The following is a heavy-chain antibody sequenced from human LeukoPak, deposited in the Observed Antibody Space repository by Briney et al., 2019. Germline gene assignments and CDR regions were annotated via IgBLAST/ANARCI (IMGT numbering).Heavy chain of an antibody. CDR2: FDPEDGET. Sequence: ASVKVSCKVSGYTLTELSMHWVRQAPGKGLEWMGGFDPEDGETIYAQKFQGRVTMTEATSTDTAYMELSSLRSEDTAVYYCASPRGSRSEQHLVWFDPWGQGTLVTVSS. CDR3: ASPRGSRSEQHLVWFDP. D-gene: IGHD6-13*01. CDR1: GYTLTELS. J-gene: IGHJ5*02. V-gene: IGHV1-24*01.